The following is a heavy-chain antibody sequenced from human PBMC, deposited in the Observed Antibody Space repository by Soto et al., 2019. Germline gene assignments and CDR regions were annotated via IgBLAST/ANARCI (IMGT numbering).Heavy chain of an antibody. CDR2: IWYDGSEK. Sequence: QVQLVESGGGVVQPGRSLRLSCEGSGFTFRNHGMHWLRQAPGKGLEWLAVIWYDGSEKYYADSVRGRFFVSRDNAKNTLYLQMNSLTVEDTALYDCARWSDKKVVDPWGQGTAVTVSS. V-gene: IGHV3-33*01. CDR1: GFTFRNHG. CDR3: ARWSDKKVVDP. J-gene: IGHJ5*02. D-gene: IGHD1-26*01.